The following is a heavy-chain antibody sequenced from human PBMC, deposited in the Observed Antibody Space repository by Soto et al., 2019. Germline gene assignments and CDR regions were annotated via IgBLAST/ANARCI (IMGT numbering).Heavy chain of an antibody. D-gene: IGHD1-26*01. J-gene: IGHJ5*02. V-gene: IGHV4-59*01. CDR1: GGSTSGYY. CDR2: IHSSGTT. Sequence: QVQLQESGPGLVKPSETVSVTCNVSGGSTSGYYWTWIRQSPGKGLEWIGYIHSSGTTTYNPSLKSRVTMSIDTSKNQVYLRVTSVTAADTAIYYCARHKKWAEQGWFDTWGQGTQVTVSS. CDR3: ARHKKWAEQGWFDT.